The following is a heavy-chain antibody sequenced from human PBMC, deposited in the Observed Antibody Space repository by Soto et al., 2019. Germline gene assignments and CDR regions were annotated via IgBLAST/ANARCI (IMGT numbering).Heavy chain of an antibody. D-gene: IGHD6-25*01. CDR3: AREAGSQETVGQQRPDC. J-gene: IGHJ4*02. V-gene: IGHV3-33*01. CDR2: IWHDGSNK. Sequence: QVQLVESGGGVVQPGGSLRLSCAASGFTFKNYGMHWVRQAPGKGLEWVAGIWHDGSNKYYGDSVKGRFTISRDNSKNMLFMQMNSLRAEDTAVEHWAREAGSQETVGQQRPDCWGQGIRVTVSS. CDR1: GFTFKNYG.